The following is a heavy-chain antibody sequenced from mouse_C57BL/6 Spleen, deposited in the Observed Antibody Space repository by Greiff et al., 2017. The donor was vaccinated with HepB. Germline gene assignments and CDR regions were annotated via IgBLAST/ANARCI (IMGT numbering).Heavy chain of an antibody. CDR2: IYPGDGDT. J-gene: IGHJ2*01. D-gene: IGHD1-1*01. Sequence: QVQLQQSGAELVKPGASVKISCKASGYAFSSYWMNWVKQRPGKGLEWIGQIYPGDGDTNYNGKFKGKATLTADKSSSTAYMRLSSLTSEDSAVYFCARKDYGSKGPFDYWGQGTTLTVSS. V-gene: IGHV1-80*01. CDR3: ARKDYGSKGPFDY. CDR1: GYAFSSYW.